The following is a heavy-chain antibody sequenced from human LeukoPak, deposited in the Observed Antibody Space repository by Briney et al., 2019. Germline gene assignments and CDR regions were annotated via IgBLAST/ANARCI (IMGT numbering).Heavy chain of an antibody. J-gene: IGHJ4*02. CDR1: GYTFSSYG. D-gene: IGHD3-16*02. V-gene: IGHV1-18*01. CDR3: ARDQYDYVWGSYRPYFDY. Sequence: GASVKVSCKTSGYTFSSYGISWIRQAPGQGLEWMGSISPYTGNTKYAERLQDRVIMTTDTTTRTAYMELRGLRSDDAAVFYRARDQYDYVWGSYRPYFDYWGQGT. CDR2: ISPYTGNT.